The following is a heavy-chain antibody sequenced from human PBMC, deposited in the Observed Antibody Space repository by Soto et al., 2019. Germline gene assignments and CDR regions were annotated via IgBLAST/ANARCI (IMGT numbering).Heavy chain of an antibody. V-gene: IGHV3-48*01. J-gene: IGHJ4*03. D-gene: IGHD4-17*01. CDR3: AKDRYGDYGGIDY. CDR2: ISSSSSTI. CDR1: GFTFSSYS. Sequence: HPGGSLRLSCAASGFTFSSYSMNWVRQAPGKGLEWVSYISSSSSTIYYADSVKGRFTISRDNAKNSLYLQMNSLRAEDTAVYYCAKDRYGDYGGIDYWGQGTMVTVSS.